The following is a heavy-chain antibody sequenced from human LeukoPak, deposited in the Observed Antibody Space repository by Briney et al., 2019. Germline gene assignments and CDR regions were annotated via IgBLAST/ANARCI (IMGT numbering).Heavy chain of an antibody. D-gene: IGHD2-21*02. CDR3: ARSRTYCGGDCYPGWAFDI. CDR1: GFTFSSYS. CDR2: ISSSSSYI. Sequence: KPGGSLRLSCAASGFTFSSYSMNWVRQAPGKGLEWVSSISSSSSYIYYADSVKGRFTISRDNAKNSLYLQMNSLRAEDTAVYYCARSRTYCGGDCYPGWAFDIWGQGTMVTVSS. V-gene: IGHV3-21*01. J-gene: IGHJ3*02.